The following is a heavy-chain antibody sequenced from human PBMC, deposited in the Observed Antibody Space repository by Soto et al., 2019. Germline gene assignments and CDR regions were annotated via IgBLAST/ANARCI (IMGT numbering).Heavy chain of an antibody. CDR3: ARESTVAGTDNWFDS. V-gene: IGHV4-4*07. CDR1: GAFISGYY. Sequence: TLSLTCTVSGAFISGYYWSWIRQPAGKGLEWIGRIYTSGSTKYSPSLKSRATMSVDTSKKQFSLKLNSVTAADTAVYYCARESTVAGTDNWFDSWGQGTLVTVSS. D-gene: IGHD6-13*01. CDR2: IYTSGST. J-gene: IGHJ5*01.